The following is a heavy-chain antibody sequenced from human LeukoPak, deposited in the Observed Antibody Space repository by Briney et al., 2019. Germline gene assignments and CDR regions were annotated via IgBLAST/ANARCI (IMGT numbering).Heavy chain of an antibody. Sequence: SETLSLTCTVSGGSISNYYWSWIRQPPGKGLEYIGFIYYSGTTNYNPSLKSRVTISVDTSKNQFSLKLSSATAADTGVYYCARQGYWSGYYVFDYWGQGTLVTVSS. CDR3: ARQGYWSGYYVFDY. J-gene: IGHJ4*02. D-gene: IGHD3-3*01. CDR2: IYYSGTT. CDR1: GGSISNYY. V-gene: IGHV4-59*08.